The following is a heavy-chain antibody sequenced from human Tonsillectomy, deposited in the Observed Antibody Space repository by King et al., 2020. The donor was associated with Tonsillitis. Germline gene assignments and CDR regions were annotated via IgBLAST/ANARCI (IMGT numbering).Heavy chain of an antibody. J-gene: IGHJ5*02. CDR3: ARDRVVPAAKPVGNWFDP. V-gene: IGHV3-33*01. CDR1: GFTFSSYG. D-gene: IGHD2-2*01. CDR2: IWYDGSNK. Sequence: VQLVESGGGVVQPGRSLRLSCAASGFTFSSYGMHWVRQAPGKGLEWVAVIWYDGSNKYYADSVKGRFTISRDNSKNTLYLQMNSLRAEDTAVYYCARDRVVPAAKPVGNWFDPWGQGTLVTVSS.